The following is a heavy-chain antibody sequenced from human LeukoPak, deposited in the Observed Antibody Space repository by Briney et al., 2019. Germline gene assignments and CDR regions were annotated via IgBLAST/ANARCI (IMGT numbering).Heavy chain of an antibody. Sequence: GGSLRLSCAASGFTFDDYAMHWVRQAPGKGLEWVSGISWNSGSIGYADSVKGRFTISRDNAKNSLYLQMNSLRAEDMALYYCAKACGGDCSGHAFDIWGQGTWSPSLQ. V-gene: IGHV3-9*03. D-gene: IGHD2-21*02. J-gene: IGHJ3*02. CDR2: ISWNSGSI. CDR1: GFTFDDYA. CDR3: AKACGGDCSGHAFDI.